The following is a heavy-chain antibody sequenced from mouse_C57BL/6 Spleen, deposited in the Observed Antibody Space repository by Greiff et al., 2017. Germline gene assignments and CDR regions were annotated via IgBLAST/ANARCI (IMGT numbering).Heavy chain of an antibody. V-gene: IGHV1-82*01. CDR2: IYPGDGDT. Sequence: QVQLQQSGPELVKPGASVKISCKASGYAFSSSWMNWVKQRPGKGLEWIGRIYPGDGDTNYNGKFKGKATLTADKSSSTAYMQLSSLTSEDSAVYFCAGYYGGNSYYYAMDYWGQGTSVTVSS. J-gene: IGHJ4*01. CDR1: GYAFSSSW. CDR3: AGYYGGNSYYYAMDY. D-gene: IGHD1-1*01.